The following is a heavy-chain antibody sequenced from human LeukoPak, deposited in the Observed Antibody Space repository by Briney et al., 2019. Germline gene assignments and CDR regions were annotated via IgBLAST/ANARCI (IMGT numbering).Heavy chain of an antibody. CDR3: ARMAVSGRDNWFDP. Sequence: ASVKVSCKASGGTFSSYAISWVRQAPGQGLEWMGGIIPIFGTANYAQKFQGRVTITADESTSTAYMELSSLRSDDTAVYYCARMAVSGRDNWFDPWGPGSLATVSS. CDR1: GGTFSSYA. J-gene: IGHJ5*02. V-gene: IGHV1-69*13. CDR2: IIPIFGTA. D-gene: IGHD6-19*01.